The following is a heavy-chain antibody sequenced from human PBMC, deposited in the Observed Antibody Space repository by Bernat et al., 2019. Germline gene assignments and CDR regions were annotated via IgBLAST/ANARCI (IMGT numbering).Heavy chain of an antibody. D-gene: IGHD4-17*01. V-gene: IGHV3-21*01. Sequence: VQLVESGGGVVQPGRSLRLSCAASGFTFSSYSMNWVRQAPGKGLEWVSSISSSSSYIYYADSVKGRFTISRDNAKNSLYLQMNSLRAEDTAVYYCARLGDSTMTTVTIWDYWGQGTLVTVSS. CDR1: GFTFSSYS. J-gene: IGHJ4*02. CDR3: ARLGDSTMTTVTIWDY. CDR2: ISSSSSYI.